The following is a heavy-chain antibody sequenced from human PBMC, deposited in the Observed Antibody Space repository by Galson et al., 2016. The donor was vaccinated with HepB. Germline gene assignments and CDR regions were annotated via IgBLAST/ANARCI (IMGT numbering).Heavy chain of an antibody. CDR2: IHDSGHT. D-gene: IGHD2-2*02. Sequence: SETLSLTCTVSSDPVTSGTYYWSWVRQSPGKGLDWIGYIHDSGHTNYNPSIKSRVTISRDTSKNQFFFELTSVTAADTAVYYGARDEGFYNGMDIWGQGTTFTVAS. V-gene: IGHV4-61*01. J-gene: IGHJ6*02. CDR3: ARDEGFYNGMDI. CDR1: SDPVTSGTYY.